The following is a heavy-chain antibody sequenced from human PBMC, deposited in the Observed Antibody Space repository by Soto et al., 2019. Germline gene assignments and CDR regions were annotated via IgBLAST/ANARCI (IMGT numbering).Heavy chain of an antibody. J-gene: IGHJ6*02. CDR1: GFTFSSYG. CDR2: ISYDGSNK. Sequence: TGGSLRLSCAASGFTFSSYGMHWVRQAPGKGLEWVAVISYDGSNKYYADSVKGRFTISRDNSKNTLYLQMNSLRAEDTAVYYCRGSYYYYGMDVWGQGTTVTVSS. CDR3: RGSYYYYGMDV. D-gene: IGHD1-26*01. V-gene: IGHV3-30*03.